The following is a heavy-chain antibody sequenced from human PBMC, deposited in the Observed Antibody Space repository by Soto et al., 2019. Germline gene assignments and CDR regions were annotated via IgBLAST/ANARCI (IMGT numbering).Heavy chain of an antibody. CDR2: IYYSGST. CDR3: ASVERAGYNWYDP. Sequence: QVQLQESGPGLVNPSQTLSLTCTVSGGSISSGDYYWSWIRQPPGKGLEWIGYIYYSGSTYYNPSLKSRVTISVDTSKNQCSRKLSSVTAADTAVDECASVERAGYNWYDPWGQGTLVTVSA. D-gene: IGHD6-19*01. J-gene: IGHJ5*02. CDR1: GGSISSGDYY. V-gene: IGHV4-30-4*01.